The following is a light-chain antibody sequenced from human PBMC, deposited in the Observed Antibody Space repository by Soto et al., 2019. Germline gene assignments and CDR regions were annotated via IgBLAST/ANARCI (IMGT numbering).Light chain of an antibody. CDR2: AAS. CDR3: QQFNSYPIT. J-gene: IGKJ5*01. CDR1: QDISDY. V-gene: IGKV1-9*01. Sequence: DIQMTQSPSSLSVSVGDRVTITCRASQDISDYLAWYQQRPGKAPKLLIYAASTLQSGVPSRFSGSGSGTEFTLTISGLQPDDFATYYCQQFNSYPITFGQGTRLEI.